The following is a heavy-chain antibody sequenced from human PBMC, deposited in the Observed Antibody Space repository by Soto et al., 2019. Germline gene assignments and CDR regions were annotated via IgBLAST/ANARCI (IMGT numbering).Heavy chain of an antibody. Sequence: EVQLLESGGGLVQTGGSLRLSCVASGFTFRNYAMSWVRQAPGKGLEWVSSIHGGSGGKYYADSVKGRFTVSRDDSKETLYLQMGGLRVDDTAVYFCAKDAVPGNGNCDWFDPWGQGTLVTVSS. V-gene: IGHV3-23*01. CDR1: GFTFRNYA. J-gene: IGHJ5*02. CDR3: AKDAVPGNGNCDWFDP. D-gene: IGHD6-19*01. CDR2: IHGGSGGK.